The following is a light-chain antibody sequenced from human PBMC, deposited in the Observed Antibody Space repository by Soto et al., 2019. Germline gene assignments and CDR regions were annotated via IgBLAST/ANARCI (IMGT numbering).Light chain of an antibody. V-gene: IGKV1-39*01. Sequence: DIQMTQSPSSLSASVGDRVTITCRASQSISGHLNWYQHKPGKAPELLIYATSTLHIGVPSRFSGSGSGTDFSLTISSLQPEDFANYYCQQSYSSPRFTLGPGTKVDIK. CDR1: QSISGH. J-gene: IGKJ3*01. CDR3: QQSYSSPRFT. CDR2: ATS.